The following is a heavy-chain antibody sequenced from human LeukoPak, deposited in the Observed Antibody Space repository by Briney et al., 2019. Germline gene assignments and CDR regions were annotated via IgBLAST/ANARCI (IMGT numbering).Heavy chain of an antibody. Sequence: ASVKVSCKASGFTFTSSAVQWVRQARGQRLGWIGWIVVGSGNTNYAQKFQGRVTMTEDTSTDTAYMELSSLRSEDTAVYYCATNTVPQRRGSFDIWGQGTMVTVSS. CDR1: GFTFTSSA. V-gene: IGHV1-58*01. J-gene: IGHJ3*02. CDR2: IVVGSGNT. D-gene: IGHD4-17*01. CDR3: ATNTVPQRRGSFDI.